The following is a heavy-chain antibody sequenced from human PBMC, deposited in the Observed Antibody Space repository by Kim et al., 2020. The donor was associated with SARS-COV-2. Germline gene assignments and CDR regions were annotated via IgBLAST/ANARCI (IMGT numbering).Heavy chain of an antibody. J-gene: IGHJ6*01. D-gene: IGHD3-10*01. CDR2: ISYDGSRD. Sequence: GGSLRLSCAASGFDFNNFGMHWVRQAPGKGLEWVAAISYDGSRDYYGDSVRGRFTISKDSSKKMLYLEMNSLRGEDTAVYYCAKDGPGNLGSFYFYGM. V-gene: IGHV3-30*18. CDR3: AKDGPGNLGSFYFYGM. CDR1: GFDFNNFG.